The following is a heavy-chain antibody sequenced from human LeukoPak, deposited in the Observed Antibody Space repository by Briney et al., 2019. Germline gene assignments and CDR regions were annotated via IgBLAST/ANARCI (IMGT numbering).Heavy chain of an antibody. CDR3: TRDDFGSGRPFDY. D-gene: IGHD3-10*01. CDR2: IYYSGST. J-gene: IGHJ4*02. CDR1: GGSISSGGYY. Sequence: SQTLSLTCTVSGGSISSGGYYWSWIRQHPGKGLEWIGYIYYSGSTNSNPSLKSRVTMSVDTSKNQLSLNLTSVTAADTAMYYCTRDDFGSGRPFDYWGQGILVTVSS. V-gene: IGHV4-31*03.